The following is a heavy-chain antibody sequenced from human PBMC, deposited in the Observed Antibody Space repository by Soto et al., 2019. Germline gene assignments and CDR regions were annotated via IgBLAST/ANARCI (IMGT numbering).Heavy chain of an antibody. V-gene: IGHV4-61*01. D-gene: IGHD5-18*01. J-gene: IGHJ4*02. CDR1: GDSVNSENYY. CDR3: ARDIRGYSRAFDY. Sequence: KASETLSLTCSVSGDSVNSENYYWTWIRQSPGKGLEWIGYAHSSGRTNYNASLKSRVTISLDTPMNQFSLKLTSVTAADTAVYYCARDIRGYSRAFDYWGQGTLVTVSS. CDR2: AHSSGRT.